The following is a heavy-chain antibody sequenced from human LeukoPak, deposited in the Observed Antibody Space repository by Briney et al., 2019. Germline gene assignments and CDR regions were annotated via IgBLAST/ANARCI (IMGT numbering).Heavy chain of an antibody. V-gene: IGHV3-9*01. CDR3: TKDARVKTTVQSNYFDY. Sequence: GGSLRLSCAASGFNFDDYAMPWLRHPPGKGLEWVSGISWNGGSIGYADSVKGRFTISRDNAKNSLYLQMYGLRAEDTAFYYCTKDARVKTTVQSNYFDYWGQGTLLTVSS. CDR2: ISWNGGSI. CDR1: GFNFDDYA. D-gene: IGHD4-17*01. J-gene: IGHJ4*02.